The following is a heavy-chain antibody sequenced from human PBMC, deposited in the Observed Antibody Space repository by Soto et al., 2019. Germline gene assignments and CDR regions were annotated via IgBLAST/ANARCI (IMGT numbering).Heavy chain of an antibody. CDR3: AREGPDYYDSSGYYPFFDY. J-gene: IGHJ4*02. D-gene: IGHD3-22*01. V-gene: IGHV3-30-3*01. CDR2: ISYDGSNK. Sequence: LRLSCAASGFTFSSYAMHWVRQAPGKGLEWVAVISYDGSNKYYADSVKGRFTISRDNSKNTLYLQMNSLRAEDTAVYYCAREGPDYYDSSGYYPFFDYWGQGTLVTVSS. CDR1: GFTFSSYA.